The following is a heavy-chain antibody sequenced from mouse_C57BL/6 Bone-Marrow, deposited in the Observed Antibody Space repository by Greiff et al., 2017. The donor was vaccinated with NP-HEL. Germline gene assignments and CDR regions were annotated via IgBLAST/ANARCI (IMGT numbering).Heavy chain of an antibody. CDR1: GYTFTDYE. V-gene: IGHV1-15*01. CDR2: IDPETGGT. D-gene: IGHD2-2*01. CDR3: TKFYGYYYFYY. J-gene: IGHJ2*01. Sequence: VQLQQSGAELVRPGASVTLSCKASGYTFTDYEMHWVKQTPVHGLEWIGAIDPETGGTAYNQKFKGKAILTADKSSSTAYMELRSLTSEDSAVYYCTKFYGYYYFYYWGQGTTLTFSS.